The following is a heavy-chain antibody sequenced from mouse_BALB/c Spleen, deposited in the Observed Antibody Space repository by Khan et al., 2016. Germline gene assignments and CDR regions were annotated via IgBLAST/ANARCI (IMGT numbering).Heavy chain of an antibody. V-gene: IGHV7-3*02. Sequence: EVQLQESGGGLVQPGGSLRLSCATSGFTFTDYYMSWVRQPPGKALEWLGFIRNKANGYTTEYSASVKGRFTISSDNSQSILYLQMNNLRAEDSATYYCARIESPYYYAMDYWGQGTSVTVSS. CDR3: ARIESPYYYAMDY. CDR1: GFTFTDYY. CDR2: IRNKANGYTT. J-gene: IGHJ4*01.